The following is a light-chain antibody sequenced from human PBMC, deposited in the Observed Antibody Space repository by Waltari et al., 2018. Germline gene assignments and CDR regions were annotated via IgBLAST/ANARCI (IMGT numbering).Light chain of an antibody. CDR2: AAS. V-gene: IGKV1-NL1*01. Sequence: DIQLTQSPSSLSASVGDRVTITCRASQAISNALAWYQQRPGKAPILLVYAASNLASGVPPRFSGGGSGTDYTLTISSLHPEDFATYYCQQYRSPPRTFGHGTKVE. CDR3: QQYRSPPRT. J-gene: IGKJ1*01. CDR1: QAISNA.